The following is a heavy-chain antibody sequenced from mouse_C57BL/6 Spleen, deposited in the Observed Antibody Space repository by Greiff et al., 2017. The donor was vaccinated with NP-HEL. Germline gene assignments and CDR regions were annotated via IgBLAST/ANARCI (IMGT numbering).Heavy chain of an antibody. V-gene: IGHV1-54*01. CDR3: ARQRDYLDY. CDR1: GYAFTNYL. Sequence: QVQLQQSGAELVRPGTSVKVSCKASGYAFTNYLIEWVKQRPGQGLEWIGVINPGSGGTNYNEKFKGKATLTADKSSSTAYMQLSSLTSEDSAVYFCARQRDYLDYWGQGTTLTVSS. J-gene: IGHJ2*01. CDR2: INPGSGGT.